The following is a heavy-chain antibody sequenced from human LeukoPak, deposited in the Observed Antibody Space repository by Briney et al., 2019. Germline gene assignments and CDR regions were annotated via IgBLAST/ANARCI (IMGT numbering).Heavy chain of an antibody. CDR2: INHSGST. CDR1: GGSFSGYY. J-gene: IGHJ4*02. Sequence: TPSETLSLTCAVYGGSFSGYYWSWIRQPPGKGLEWIGEINHSGSTNYNPSLKSRVTISVDTSKNQFSLKLSSVTAADTAVYYCARVGTSRVLGWGQGTLVTVSS. V-gene: IGHV4-34*01. D-gene: IGHD2/OR15-2a*01. CDR3: ARVGTSRVLG.